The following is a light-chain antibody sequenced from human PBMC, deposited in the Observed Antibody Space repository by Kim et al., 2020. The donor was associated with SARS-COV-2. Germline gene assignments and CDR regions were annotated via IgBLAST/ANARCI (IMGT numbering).Light chain of an antibody. J-gene: IGKJ3*01. Sequence: SFLSASVGDRVTITCRASQGISSYLAWYQQKPGKAPKLLIYAASTLQSGVPARFSGSGSGTEFTLTISSLQPEDFATYYCQQLETFGPGTKVDIK. CDR2: AAS. V-gene: IGKV1-9*01. CDR3: QQLET. CDR1: QGISSY.